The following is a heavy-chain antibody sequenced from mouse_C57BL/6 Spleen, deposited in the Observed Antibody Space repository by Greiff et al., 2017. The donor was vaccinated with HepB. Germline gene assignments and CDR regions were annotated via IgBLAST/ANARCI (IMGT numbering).Heavy chain of an antibody. CDR2: INPGSGGT. D-gene: IGHD1-1*01. CDR3: ARWENYYGSSYEDY. J-gene: IGHJ2*01. V-gene: IGHV1-54*01. CDR1: GYAFTNYL. Sequence: QVQLQQSGAELVRPGTSVKVSCKASGYAFTNYLIEWVKQRPGQGLEWIGVINPGSGGTNYNEKFKGKATLTADKSSSTAYMQLSSLTSADSAVYFCARWENYYGSSYEDYWGQGTTLTVSS.